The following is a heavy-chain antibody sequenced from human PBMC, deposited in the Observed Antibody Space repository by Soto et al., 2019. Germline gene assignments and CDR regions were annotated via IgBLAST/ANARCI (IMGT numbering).Heavy chain of an antibody. V-gene: IGHV4-39*01. D-gene: IGHD3-10*01. CDR3: ARISNYYGSGSPRYYFDY. CDR2: IFYTGST. CDR1: GGSISSSSYY. Sequence: PSETLSLTCTVSGGSISSSSYYWGWIRQPPGKGLEWIGNIFYTGSTYYNPSLKSRVTISVDTSKNQFSLKLSSVTAADTAVYYCARISNYYGSGSPRYYFDYWGQGTLVTVSS. J-gene: IGHJ4*02.